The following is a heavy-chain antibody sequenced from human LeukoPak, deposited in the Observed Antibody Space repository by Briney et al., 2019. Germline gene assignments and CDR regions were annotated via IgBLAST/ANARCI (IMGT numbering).Heavy chain of an antibody. CDR1: GYSFTSYW. CDR2: IYPGDSDT. V-gene: IGHV5-51*01. D-gene: IGHD2-15*01. J-gene: IGHJ3*02. Sequence: GESLKISCKGSGYSFTSYWIAWVRQMPGKGLEWMGIIYPGDSDTRYSPSFHGQVTMSADKSISTTYLRWSSLKASDTAMYFCARRGYCSGGDCFSAAFDIWGQGTMVTVSS. CDR3: ARRGYCSGGDCFSAAFDI.